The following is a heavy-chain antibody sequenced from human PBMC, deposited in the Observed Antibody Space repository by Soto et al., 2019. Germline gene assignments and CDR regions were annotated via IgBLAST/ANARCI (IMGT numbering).Heavy chain of an antibody. D-gene: IGHD2-21*02. J-gene: IGHJ4*02. CDR1: GESISSNSYY. V-gene: IGHV4-39*01. CDR3: ARQRTTVVTQAYFDH. CDR2: IYYSGRT. Sequence: TSETLSLTCIVSGESISSNSYYWGWIRQPPGKGLEWIGSIYYSGRTYYNPSFKSRVTISIDTSKNQFSLKLSSVTATDTAVYYCARQRTTVVTQAYFDHWGQGALVTVSS.